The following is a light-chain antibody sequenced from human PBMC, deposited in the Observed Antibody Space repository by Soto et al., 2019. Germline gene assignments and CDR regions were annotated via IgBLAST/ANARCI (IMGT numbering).Light chain of an antibody. CDR3: QQGDSFTFT. CDR2: AAS. J-gene: IGKJ4*01. Sequence: DTQLTHSPSFLSASVGDRVISTWRASQDISTWVAWYQQKPGKDPKILISAASTLQSGVPRRFSGSGSGTDFNLIISRLQPEDFATYFCQQGDSFTFTFGGGTKVDIK. CDR1: QDISTW. V-gene: IGKV1-12*01.